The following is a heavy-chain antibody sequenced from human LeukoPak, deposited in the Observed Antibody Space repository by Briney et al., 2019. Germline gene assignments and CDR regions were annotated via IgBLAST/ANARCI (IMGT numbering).Heavy chain of an antibody. CDR3: ASSSGYYYPNWFDP. V-gene: IGHV1-69*13. CDR1: GGTFSSYA. D-gene: IGHD3-22*01. Sequence: GASVKVSCKASGGTFSSYAISWVRQAPGQGLEWMGGIIPIFGTANYAQKFQGRVTITADESTSTAYMELSSLRSEDTAVYYCASSSGYYYPNWFDPWGQGTLVTVSS. J-gene: IGHJ5*02. CDR2: IIPIFGTA.